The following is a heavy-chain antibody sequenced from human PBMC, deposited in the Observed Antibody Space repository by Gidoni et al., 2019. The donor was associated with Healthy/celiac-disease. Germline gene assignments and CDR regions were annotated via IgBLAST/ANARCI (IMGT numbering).Heavy chain of an antibody. CDR2: ISGSGGST. V-gene: IGHV3-23*01. J-gene: IGHJ6*02. CDR1: GFTFSSYA. Sequence: EVQLLESGGGLVRPGGSLRLSCAASGFTFSSYAMSWVRQAPGKGLEWVSAISGSGGSTYSADSVKGRFTISRDNSKNTLYLQMNSLRAEDTAVYYCAKPGVPPGGMDVWGQGTTVTVSS. CDR3: AKPGVPPGGMDV. D-gene: IGHD1-1*01.